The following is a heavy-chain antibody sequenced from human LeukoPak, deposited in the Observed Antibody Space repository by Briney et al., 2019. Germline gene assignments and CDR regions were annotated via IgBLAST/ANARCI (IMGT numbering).Heavy chain of an antibody. V-gene: IGHV3-21*01. CDR2: ISSRSTSI. CDR3: ARDYIAYDPLDY. D-gene: IGHD3-3*01. J-gene: IGHJ4*02. CDR1: GFTFSSYD. Sequence: PGGSLRLSCAASGFTFSSYDMNWVRQAPGKGLEWVSSISSRSTSIYYADSVKGRFTISRDNAKNSLYLQMNSLRAEDTAVYWCARDYIAYDPLDYWGQGTLVTVSS.